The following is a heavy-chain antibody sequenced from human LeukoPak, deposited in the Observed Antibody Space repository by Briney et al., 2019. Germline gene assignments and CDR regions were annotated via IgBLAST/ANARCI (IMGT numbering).Heavy chain of an antibody. V-gene: IGHV3-49*04. CDR2: IRNKANGGTA. J-gene: IGHJ4*02. CDR1: GFAFSDYA. D-gene: IGHD6-13*01. Sequence: PGGSLRLSCTASGFAFSDYAMSWVRQAPGKGLEWVGFIRNKANGGTADYAASVKGRFTISRDDSKNTLYLQMNSLKTEDTAVYYCTGSSWATNDYWGQGTLVTVSS. CDR3: TGSSWATNDY.